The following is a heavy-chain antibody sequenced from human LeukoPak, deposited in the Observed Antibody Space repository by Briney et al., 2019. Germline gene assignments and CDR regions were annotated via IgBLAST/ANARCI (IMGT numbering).Heavy chain of an antibody. D-gene: IGHD3-22*01. Sequence: PSQTLSLTCTVSGGSISSGSYYWSWIRQPAGKGLEWIGRIYTSGSTNYNPSLKSRVTISVDTSKNQFSLKLSSVTAADTAVYYCARENMRKWLNTINWGQGTLVTVSS. CDR2: IYTSGST. J-gene: IGHJ4*02. V-gene: IGHV4-61*02. CDR1: GGSISSGSYY. CDR3: ARENMRKWLNTIN.